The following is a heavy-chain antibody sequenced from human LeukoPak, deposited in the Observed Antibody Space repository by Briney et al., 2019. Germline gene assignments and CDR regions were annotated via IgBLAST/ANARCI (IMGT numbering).Heavy chain of an antibody. CDR2: INPNSGGT. J-gene: IGHJ6*03. V-gene: IGHV1-2*02. CDR1: GYTFTGYY. Sequence: GASVKVSCKASGYTFTGYYMHWVRQAPGQGLEWMGWINPNSGGTNYAQKFQGRVTMTRDTSISTAYMELSRLRSDDTAVYYCARSNAVAAYGRYYYYYYYMDVWGKGTTVTVSS. D-gene: IGHD6-19*01. CDR3: ARSNAVAAYGRYYYYYYYMDV.